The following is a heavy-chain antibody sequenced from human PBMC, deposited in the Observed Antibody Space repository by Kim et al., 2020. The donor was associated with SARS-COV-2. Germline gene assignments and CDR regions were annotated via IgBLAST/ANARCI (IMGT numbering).Heavy chain of an antibody. V-gene: IGHV4-39*02. Sequence: YTPSLKRRVTIYVDTSKNHFSLNLTSVTAADTAIYYCARRLDNWNVVYFDNWGQGTLVRVSS. J-gene: IGHJ4*02. CDR3: ARRLDNWNVVYFDN. D-gene: IGHD1-1*01.